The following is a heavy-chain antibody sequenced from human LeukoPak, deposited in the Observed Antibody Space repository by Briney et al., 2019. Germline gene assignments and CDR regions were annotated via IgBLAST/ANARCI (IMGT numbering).Heavy chain of an antibody. CDR1: GGSFSGYY. D-gene: IGHD5-24*01. V-gene: IGHV4-34*01. CDR3: ASVRDGYNGY. J-gene: IGHJ4*02. Sequence: SETLSLTCAVYGGSFSGYYWSWIRQPPGKGLEWIGEINHSGSTNYNPSLKSRVTISVDTSKNQFSLKLSSVTAADTAVYYCASVRDGYNGYWGQGTLVTVSS. CDR2: INHSGST.